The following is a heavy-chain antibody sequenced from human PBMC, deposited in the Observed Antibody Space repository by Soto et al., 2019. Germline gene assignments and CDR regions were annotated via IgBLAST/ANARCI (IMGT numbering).Heavy chain of an antibody. CDR1: GFTFSDYA. V-gene: IGHV3-43D*04. CDR3: AKDVCSGDTPACYTRLDS. J-gene: IGHJ4*02. CDR2: ISWDVSRS. D-gene: IGHD2-15*01. Sequence: GGSLRLSGAASGFTFSDYALHWVRQAPGKGLEWVSLISWDVSRSYYADSVKGRFIISRDNNKESLSLLVTSLGTEDSGLYYCAKDVCSGDTPACYTRLDSWGQGTQVTVSS.